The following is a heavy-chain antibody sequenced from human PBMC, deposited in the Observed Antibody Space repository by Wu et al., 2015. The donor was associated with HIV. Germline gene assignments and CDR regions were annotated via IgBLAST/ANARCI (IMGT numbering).Heavy chain of an antibody. CDR3: ARSMVASRYYYYYGMDV. CDR1: GGTFSSYA. CDR2: IIPIFGTA. V-gene: IGHV1-69*05. Sequence: QVQLVPSGAEVKKPGSSVKVSCKASGGTFSSYAISWVRQAPGQGLEWMGGIIPIFGTANYAQKFQGRVTITTDESTSTAYMELSSLRSEDTAVYYCARSMVASRYYYYYGMDVWGQGTTVTVSS. J-gene: IGHJ6*02. D-gene: IGHD2-15*01.